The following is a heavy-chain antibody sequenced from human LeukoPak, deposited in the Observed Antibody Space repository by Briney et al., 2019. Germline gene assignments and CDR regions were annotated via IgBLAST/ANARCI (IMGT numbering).Heavy chain of an antibody. D-gene: IGHD2-21*02. CDR2: INHSGST. V-gene: IGHV4-34*01. CDR3: ARHHQYCGGDCYDTPLDY. CDR1: GGAISTYY. J-gene: IGHJ4*02. Sequence: SETLSLTCSVSGGAISTYYWSWIRQPPGKGLEWIGEINHSGSTNYNPSLKSRVTISVDTSKNQFSLKLSSVTAADTAVYYCARHHQYCGGDCYDTPLDYWGQGTLVTVSS.